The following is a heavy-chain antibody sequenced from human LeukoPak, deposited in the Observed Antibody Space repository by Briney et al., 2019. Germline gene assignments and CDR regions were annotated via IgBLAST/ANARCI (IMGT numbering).Heavy chain of an antibody. Sequence: GGSLRLSCAASGFTFSSYDMHWIRQATGKGLEWASAIGTAGDTYYPGSVKGRFTISRENAKNSLYLQMNSLRAGDTAVYYCARVRRDGYNYGELDYWGQGTLVTVSS. CDR3: ARVRRDGYNYGELDY. CDR2: IGTAGDT. CDR1: GFTFSSYD. J-gene: IGHJ4*02. V-gene: IGHV3-13*01. D-gene: IGHD5-24*01.